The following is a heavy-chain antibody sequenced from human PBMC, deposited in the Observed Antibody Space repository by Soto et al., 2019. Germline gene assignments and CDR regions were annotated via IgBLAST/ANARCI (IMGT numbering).Heavy chain of an antibody. CDR2: IYRTGST. J-gene: IGHJ4*02. V-gene: IGHV4-4*02. CDR3: ASRDPGTSVDY. CDR1: GGSFTSNNW. D-gene: IGHD1-7*01. Sequence: PSETLSLTCAVSGGSFTSNNWWTWVRQPPGQGLEWIGEIYRTGSTNYNPSLKSRVTISLDKSENQFSLKVTSLTASDTAVYYCASRDPGTSVDYWGQGTLVTVSS.